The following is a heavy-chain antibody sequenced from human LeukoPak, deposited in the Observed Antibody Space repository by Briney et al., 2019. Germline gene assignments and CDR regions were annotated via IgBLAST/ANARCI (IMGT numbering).Heavy chain of an antibody. Sequence: GGSPRLSCAAPGFTFSTYWMHWVRQAPGEGLGWVSRINSDGSNKDYADSVKGRFTISRDNAKNTLSLQMNSLRAEDTAVYYCVRSHYYFDHWGQGTLVTVSS. CDR3: VRSHYYFDH. J-gene: IGHJ4*02. D-gene: IGHD3-10*01. CDR1: GFTFSTYW. V-gene: IGHV3-74*01. CDR2: INSDGSNK.